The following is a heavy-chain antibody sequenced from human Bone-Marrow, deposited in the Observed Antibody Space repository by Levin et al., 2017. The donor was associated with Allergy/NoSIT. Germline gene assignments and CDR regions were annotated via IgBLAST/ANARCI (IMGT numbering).Heavy chain of an antibody. V-gene: IGHV3-23*01. CDR2: ITASGGMT. CDR1: GFTFSSFA. Sequence: GASVKVSCAASGFTFSSFAMSWVRQAPGKGLECVSTITASGGMTYYADSVRGRFTVSRDNSKNTLYLEMTSLRADDTALYFCANGGGGSSSWFDYWGQGTLVTVSS. CDR3: ANGGGGSSSWFDY. J-gene: IGHJ5*01. D-gene: IGHD6-13*01.